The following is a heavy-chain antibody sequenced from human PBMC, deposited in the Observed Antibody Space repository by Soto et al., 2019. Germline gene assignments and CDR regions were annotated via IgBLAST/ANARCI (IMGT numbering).Heavy chain of an antibody. J-gene: IGHJ4*02. D-gene: IGHD3-22*01. CDR1: GGSISSSSYY. CDR3: ASHPPSYYDSSGYYYWDY. Sequence: QLQLQESGPGLVKPSETLSLTCTVSGGSISSSSYYWGWIRQPPGKGLQWIGSIYYSGSTYYNPSLKSRVTISVDTSKNQFSLKLSFVTAADTAVYYCASHPPSYYDSSGYYYWDYWGQGSLVAVSS. V-gene: IGHV4-39*01. CDR2: IYYSGST.